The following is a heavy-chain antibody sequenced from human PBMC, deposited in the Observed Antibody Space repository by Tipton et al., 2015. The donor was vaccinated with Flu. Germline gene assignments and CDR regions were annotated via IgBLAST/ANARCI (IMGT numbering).Heavy chain of an antibody. CDR1: GGTFSSYA. CDR3: ARATIVVVPAAITPGFSQDYYYMDV. D-gene: IGHD2-2*01. V-gene: IGHV1-69*01. Sequence: QLVQSGAEAKKPGSSVKVSCKASGGTFSSYAISWVRQAPGQGLEWMGGIIPIFGTANYAQKFQGRVTITADESTSTAYMELSSLRSEDTAVYYCARATIVVVPAAITPGFSQDYYYMDVWGKGTTVTVSS. CDR2: IIPIFGTA. J-gene: IGHJ6*03.